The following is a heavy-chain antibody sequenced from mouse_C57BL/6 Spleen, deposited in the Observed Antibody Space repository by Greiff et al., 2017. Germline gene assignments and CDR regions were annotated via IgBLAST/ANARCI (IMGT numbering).Heavy chain of an antibody. V-gene: IGHV1-52*01. CDR3: ARYGYENAMDY. Sequence: QVQLKQPGAELVRPGSSVKLSCTASGFTFTSYWMHWVKQRPIPGLEWIGNIDPSDSETHYNQKFKDKATLTVDKSSSTAYLQLSSLTSEDAAVYYCARYGYENAMDYWGQGTSVTVSS. CDR2: IDPSDSET. CDR1: GFTFTSYW. D-gene: IGHD2-2*01. J-gene: IGHJ4*01.